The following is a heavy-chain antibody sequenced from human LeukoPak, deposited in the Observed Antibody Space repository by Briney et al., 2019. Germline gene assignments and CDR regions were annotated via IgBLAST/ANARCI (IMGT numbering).Heavy chain of an antibody. D-gene: IGHD3-22*01. J-gene: IGHJ3*02. V-gene: IGHV1-8*01. Sequence: ASVKVSCKASGYTFTSYDINWVRQATGQGLEWMGWMNPNSGNTGYAQKFQGRVTMTRNTSISTAYMELSSLRSEDTAVYYCARVGDSSGYYYVRDAFDIWGQGTMVTVSS. CDR3: ARVGDSSGYYYVRDAFDI. CDR1: GYTFTSYD. CDR2: MNPNSGNT.